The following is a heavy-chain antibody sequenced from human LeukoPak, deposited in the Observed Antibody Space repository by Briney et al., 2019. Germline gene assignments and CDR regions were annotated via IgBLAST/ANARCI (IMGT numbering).Heavy chain of an antibody. CDR3: AKDISYDSSGWGAFDI. Sequence: PGGSLRLSCAASGFTFDDYAMHWVRQAPGKGLEWVSGISWNSGSIGYADSVKGRFTISRDHAKNSLYLQMNSLRAEDTALYYCAKDISYDSSGWGAFDIWGQGTMVTVSS. J-gene: IGHJ3*02. CDR2: ISWNSGSI. V-gene: IGHV3-9*01. D-gene: IGHD3-22*01. CDR1: GFTFDDYA.